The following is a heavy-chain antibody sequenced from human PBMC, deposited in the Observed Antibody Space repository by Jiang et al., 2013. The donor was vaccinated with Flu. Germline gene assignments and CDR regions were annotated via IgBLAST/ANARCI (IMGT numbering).Heavy chain of an antibody. J-gene: IGHJ3*02. Sequence: LLKPSETLSLTCAVYGGSFSGYYWSWIRQPPGKGLEWIGEINHSGSTNHNPSLKSRVTISVDTSKNQFSLKLSSVTAADTAVYYCARARVGEGAFDIWGQGTMVTVSS. CDR3: ARARVGEGAFDI. D-gene: IGHD1-26*01. CDR2: INHSGST. CDR1: GGSFSGYY. V-gene: IGHV4-34*01.